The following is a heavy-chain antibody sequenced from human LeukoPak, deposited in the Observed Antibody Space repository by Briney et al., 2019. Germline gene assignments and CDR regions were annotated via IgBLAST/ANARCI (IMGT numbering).Heavy chain of an antibody. J-gene: IGHJ5*02. CDR2: IYSGGNT. D-gene: IGHD1-26*01. V-gene: IGHV3-53*04. CDR1: GFTVSSSP. Sequence: GGFLRLSCAASGFTVSSSPINWVRQAPGRGLEWVSVIYSGGNTFYADSVKGRFTISRHNSENTLYLQMNSLSADDTAVYYCVRLMGSGWFDPWGQGTLVTVFS. CDR3: VRLMGSGWFDP.